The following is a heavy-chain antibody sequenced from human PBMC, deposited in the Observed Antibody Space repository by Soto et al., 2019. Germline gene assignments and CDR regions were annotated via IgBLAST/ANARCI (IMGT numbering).Heavy chain of an antibody. CDR2: ISYDGSNK. CDR1: GFTFSSYG. CDR3: AKDMDVPGYSGYGGFDY. V-gene: IGHV3-30*18. J-gene: IGHJ4*02. Sequence: GGSLRLSCAASGFTFSSYGMHWVRQAPGKGLEWVAVISYDGSNKYYADSVKGRFTISRDNSKNTLYLQMNSLRAEDTAVYYCAKDMDVPGYSGYGGFDYWGQGTLVTVSS. D-gene: IGHD5-12*01.